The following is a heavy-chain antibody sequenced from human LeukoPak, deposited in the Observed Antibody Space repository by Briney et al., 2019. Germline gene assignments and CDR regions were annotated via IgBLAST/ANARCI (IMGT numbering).Heavy chain of an antibody. CDR3: ARVRHYYGSGPMGWFDP. CDR2: IIVRSGTT. V-gene: IGHV1-58*01. Sequence: GASVKVSCNSSGFSFSNSAVQWVRQARGQRLEWIGWIIVRSGTTNYAQSLEGRLTITMDMSANAAYIELSGLSAEDTAVYDCARVRHYYGSGPMGWFDPWGQGTLVTVSS. CDR1: GFSFSNSA. D-gene: IGHD3-10*01. J-gene: IGHJ5*02.